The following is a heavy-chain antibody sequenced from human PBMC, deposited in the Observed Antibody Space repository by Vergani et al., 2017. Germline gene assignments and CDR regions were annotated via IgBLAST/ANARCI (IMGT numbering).Heavy chain of an antibody. V-gene: IGHV4-39*01. J-gene: IGHJ5*02. CDR1: GGSITYGAFY. Sequence: QLQLQESGPGLVKPSETLALTCTVPGGSITYGAFYWGWIRQSPGKGLEWIGSIYYSENKFYNPSLESRVTLSIDTTKNQFSLKLKSVTAADTAVYYCARCFRDEGXIYGGTVENWFDPWGQGTLVTVSS. CDR2: IYYSENK. CDR3: ARCFRDEGXIYGGTVENWFDP. D-gene: IGHD3-10*01.